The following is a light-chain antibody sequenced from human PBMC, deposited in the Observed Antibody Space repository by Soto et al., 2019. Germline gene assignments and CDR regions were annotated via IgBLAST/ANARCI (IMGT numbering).Light chain of an antibody. CDR2: GVS. Sequence: QSALTQPASVSGSPGQSITISCSGTISDFVVYNYVSWYQQHPGKAPKLMLYGVSKRPSGVSNCFSGSKSGNTASLTISGLQAEDEADYYCSSHTTSSALQVFGTGTKVTVL. V-gene: IGLV2-14*03. CDR3: SSHTTSSALQV. CDR1: ISDFVVYNY. J-gene: IGLJ1*01.